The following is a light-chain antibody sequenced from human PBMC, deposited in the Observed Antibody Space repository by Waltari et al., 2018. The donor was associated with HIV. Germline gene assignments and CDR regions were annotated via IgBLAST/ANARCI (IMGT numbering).Light chain of an antibody. CDR1: RSNIGAGFD. V-gene: IGLV1-40*01. CDR3: QSYDMSQSGSLV. CDR2: DNN. Sequence: QSVLTQPPSVSGAPGQRVTIACTGPRSNIGAGFDVHRYQQIPGNAPKLLIYDNNIRPSGVPDRFSGSKSGTSASLAITGLQSEDEADYYCQSYDMSQSGSLVFGGGTKLTVL. J-gene: IGLJ2*01.